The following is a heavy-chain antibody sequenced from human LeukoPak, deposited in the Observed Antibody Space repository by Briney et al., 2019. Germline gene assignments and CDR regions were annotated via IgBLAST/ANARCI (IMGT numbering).Heavy chain of an antibody. Sequence: VASVKASCKASGYTFTSYGISWVRQAPGQGLEWMGWISAYNGNTNYAQKLQGRVTMTTDTSTSTAYMELRSLRSDDTAVYYCARAIAALELVPFDYWGQGTLVTVSS. CDR3: ARAIAALELVPFDY. D-gene: IGHD6-13*01. V-gene: IGHV1-18*01. J-gene: IGHJ4*02. CDR1: GYTFTSYG. CDR2: ISAYNGNT.